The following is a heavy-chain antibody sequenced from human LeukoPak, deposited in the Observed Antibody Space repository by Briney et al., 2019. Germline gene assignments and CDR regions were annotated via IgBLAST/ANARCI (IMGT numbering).Heavy chain of an antibody. CDR3: ARAGAGALLIWFLGDGMDV. V-gene: IGHV1-18*01. Sequence: ASVKVSCKASGYMFTTYGISWVRQAPGQGLEWMGWISTGTGDTNYAQKFQDRVTMTIDTSASTAYMELRSLRSDDTAVYYCARAGAGALLIWFLGDGMDVWGQGTTVTVSS. CDR1: GYMFTTYG. CDR2: ISTGTGDT. J-gene: IGHJ6*02. D-gene: IGHD1-26*01.